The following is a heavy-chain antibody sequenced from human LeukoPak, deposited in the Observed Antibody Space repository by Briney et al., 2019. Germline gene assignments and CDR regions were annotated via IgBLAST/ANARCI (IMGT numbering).Heavy chain of an antibody. CDR2: IIPIFGIA. D-gene: IGHD3-10*01. Sequence: SVKVSCKASGGTFSSYAISWVRQAPGQGLEWMGRIIPIFGIANYAQKFQGRVTITADKSTSTAYMELSSLRSEDTAVYYCARATYYYGSGSYWGFDYWGQGTLVTVSS. V-gene: IGHV1-69*04. J-gene: IGHJ4*02. CDR3: ARATYYYGSGSYWGFDY. CDR1: GGTFSSYA.